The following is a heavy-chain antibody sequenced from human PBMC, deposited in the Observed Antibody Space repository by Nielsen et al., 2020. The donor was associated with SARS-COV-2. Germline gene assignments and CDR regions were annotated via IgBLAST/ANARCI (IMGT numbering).Heavy chain of an antibody. CDR1: GFTFSPYW. V-gene: IGHV3-7*01. CDR3: ARDEILDY. Sequence: GSLRLSCAASGFTFSPYWMTWVRQAPGKGLEWVANVKQDGTEKYFVDSVKGRFTISRDNAKNSLYLHMNSLRAEDTAVYYCARDEILDYWGQGTLVTVSS. D-gene: IGHD2/OR15-2a*01. CDR2: VKQDGTEK. J-gene: IGHJ4*02.